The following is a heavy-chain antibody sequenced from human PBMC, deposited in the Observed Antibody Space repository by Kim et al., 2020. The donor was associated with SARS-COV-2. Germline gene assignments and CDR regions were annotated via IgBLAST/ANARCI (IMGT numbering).Heavy chain of an antibody. D-gene: IGHD5-12*01. CDR3: ARQLNAYSAYDQDYYFDY. Sequence: SETLSLTCTVSGGSISNYYWSWIRQPPGKGLEWIGYIYYSGRTNYNPSLKSRVTMSVDTSKNQFSLKLNSVTAADTAVYYCARQLNAYSAYDQDYYFDYWGQGTLVTVSS. V-gene: IGHV4-59*08. J-gene: IGHJ4*02. CDR1: GGSISNYY. CDR2: IYYSGRT.